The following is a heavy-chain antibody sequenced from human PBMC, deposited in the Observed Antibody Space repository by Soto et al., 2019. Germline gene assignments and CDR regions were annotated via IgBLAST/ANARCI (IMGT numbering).Heavy chain of an antibody. Sequence: QITLEESGPTLVRPTQTLTLTCTFSGFSLSTSGVHVGWIRQPPGKALEWLALIYWDADKRYRPFLRSRITITQDISKNQVVLTMTNMDPVDTATYYCVHGQGDYNYYYYGMDVWGQGTTVTVSS. CDR2: IYWDADK. D-gene: IGHD4-4*01. V-gene: IGHV2-5*02. J-gene: IGHJ6*02. CDR3: VHGQGDYNYYYYGMDV. CDR1: GFSLSTSGVH.